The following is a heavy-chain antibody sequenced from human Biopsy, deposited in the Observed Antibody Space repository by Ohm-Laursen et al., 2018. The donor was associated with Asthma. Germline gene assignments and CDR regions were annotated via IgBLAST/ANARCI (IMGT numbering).Heavy chain of an antibody. CDR2: LFRVLGTP. D-gene: IGHD4-17*01. CDR1: GDSFSNYA. V-gene: IGHV1-69*01. Sequence: GSSVKVSCNASGDSFSNYAISRVRQAPGQGLERMGGLFRVLGTPDHVLMFESRVTITANQSTGTAYMELSILRAEDTAVYYCASQYGDRDSMVQYYFQHWGQGTLVTVSS. J-gene: IGHJ1*01. CDR3: ASQYGDRDSMVQYYFQH.